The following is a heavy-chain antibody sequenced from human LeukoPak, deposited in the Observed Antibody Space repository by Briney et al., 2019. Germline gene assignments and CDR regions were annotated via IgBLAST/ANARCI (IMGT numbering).Heavy chain of an antibody. CDR3: ASLGRITMIVVVTDDAFDI. Sequence: ASVKVSCKASGYTFTGYYMHWVRQAPGQGLEWMGWINPDSGGTNYAQKFQGRVTMTRDTSISTAYMELSRLGSDDTAVYYCASLGRITMIVVVTDDAFDIWGQGTMVTVSS. CDR1: GYTFTGYY. CDR2: INPDSGGT. V-gene: IGHV1-2*02. J-gene: IGHJ3*02. D-gene: IGHD3-22*01.